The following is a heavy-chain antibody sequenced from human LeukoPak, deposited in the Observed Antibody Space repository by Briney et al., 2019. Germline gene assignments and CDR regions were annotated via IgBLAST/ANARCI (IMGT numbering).Heavy chain of an antibody. CDR3: AKDPFEYSTSSWFDP. Sequence: GGSLRLSCAASGFTVSSNYMSWVRQAPGKGLEWVSVIYSGGSTYYADSVKGRFTISRDNSKNTLYLQMNSLRAEDTAVYYCAKDPFEYSTSSWFDPWGQGTLVTVSS. CDR2: IYSGGST. J-gene: IGHJ5*02. CDR1: GFTVSSNY. V-gene: IGHV3-66*01. D-gene: IGHD6-6*01.